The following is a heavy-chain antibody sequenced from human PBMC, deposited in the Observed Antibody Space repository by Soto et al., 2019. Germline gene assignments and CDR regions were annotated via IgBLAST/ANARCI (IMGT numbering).Heavy chain of an antibody. CDR1: GFTFSSYG. CDR3: ARDVIAARGAYLDY. CDR2: IWYDGSNK. J-gene: IGHJ4*02. Sequence: QVQLVESGGGVVQPGRSLRLSCAASGFTFSSYGMHWVRQAPGKGLEWVAVIWYDGSNKYYADSVKGRFTISRDNSKNTLYLKMNSLRAEDTAVYYCARDVIAARGAYLDYRGQGTLVTVSS. D-gene: IGHD6-6*01. V-gene: IGHV3-33*01.